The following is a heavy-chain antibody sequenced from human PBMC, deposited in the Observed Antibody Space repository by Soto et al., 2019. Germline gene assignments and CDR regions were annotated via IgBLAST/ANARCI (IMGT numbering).Heavy chain of an antibody. D-gene: IGHD3-10*01. CDR3: ARVAEFLLDY. CDR2: ISYDGSNK. V-gene: IGHV3-30-3*01. CDR1: GFTFSSYA. Sequence: QVQLVESGGGVVQPGRSLRLSCAASGFTFSSYAMHWVRQAPGKGLEWVAVISYDGSNKYYADSVKGRFTISRDNSKNTLDLQMNSLRAEDTAVYYCARVAEFLLDYWGQGTLVTVSS. J-gene: IGHJ4*02.